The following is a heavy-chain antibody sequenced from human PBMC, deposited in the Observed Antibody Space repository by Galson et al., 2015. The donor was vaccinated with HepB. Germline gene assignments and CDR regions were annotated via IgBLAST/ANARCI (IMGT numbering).Heavy chain of an antibody. D-gene: IGHD3-22*01. Sequence: SLRLSCAVSGLTFNNFAMTWVRQAPGKGLEWVSTISGSGRTTYYATSVKGRFTVSRDDSKNTLYLHMSSLRAEDTAVYYCAKGEPMILVLIVRYLDDLGQGTLVTVSS. J-gene: IGHJ4*02. CDR2: ISGSGRTT. CDR1: GLTFNNFA. V-gene: IGHV3-23*01. CDR3: AKGEPMILVLIVRYLDD.